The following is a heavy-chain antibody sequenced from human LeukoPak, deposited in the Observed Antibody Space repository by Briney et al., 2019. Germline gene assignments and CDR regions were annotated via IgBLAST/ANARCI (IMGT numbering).Heavy chain of an antibody. J-gene: IGHJ4*02. CDR2: VYYGRSP. V-gene: IGHV4-39*02. Sequence: SETLSLTCTVSGDSISRSTYYWAWIHQPPGKGLEWIGSVYYGRSPYFNPSLESRATISVDTSKNHFSLKMSSVTAADTAVYYCARSSGTGTFSYWGQGTLVTVSA. CDR3: ARSSGTGTFSY. CDR1: GDSISRSTYY. D-gene: IGHD6-25*01.